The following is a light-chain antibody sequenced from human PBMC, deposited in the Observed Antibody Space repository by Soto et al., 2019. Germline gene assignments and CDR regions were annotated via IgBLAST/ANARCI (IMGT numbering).Light chain of an antibody. CDR1: QGVGSW. V-gene: IGKV1-12*01. Sequence: DIQMTQSPSSVSASLGDTVTITCRASQGVGSWLAWYQQKPGKAPKLLISVVSTLQSGVPSRFSGSGSGTDFTLTISSLQPEDFATYYCQQSYSTPLTFGGGTKVDVK. CDR3: QQSYSTPLT. J-gene: IGKJ4*01. CDR2: VVS.